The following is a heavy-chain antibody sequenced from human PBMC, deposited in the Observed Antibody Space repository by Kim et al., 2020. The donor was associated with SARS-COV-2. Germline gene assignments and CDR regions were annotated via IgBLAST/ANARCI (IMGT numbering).Heavy chain of an antibody. V-gene: IGHV4-39*07. CDR2: IYYSGST. CDR3: AREGATTVTVYYGMDV. Sequence: SETLSLTCTVSGGSISSSSYYWGWIRQPPGKGLEWIGSIYYSGSTYYNPSLKSRVTISVDTSKNQFSLKLSSVTAADTAVYYCAREGATTVTVYYGMDVWGQGTTVTVSS. J-gene: IGHJ6*02. D-gene: IGHD4-17*01. CDR1: GGSISSSSYY.